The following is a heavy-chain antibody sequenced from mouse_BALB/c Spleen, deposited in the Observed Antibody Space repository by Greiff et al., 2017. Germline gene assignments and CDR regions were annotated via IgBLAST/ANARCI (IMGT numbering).Heavy chain of an antibody. CDR3: ARGGGNFLAMDY. CDR1: GFTFSSFG. J-gene: IGHJ4*01. D-gene: IGHD2-1*01. V-gene: IGHV5-17*02. CDR2: ISSGSSTI. Sequence: DVMLVESGGGLVQPGGSRKLSCAASGFTFSSFGMHWVRQAPEKGLEWVAYISSGSSTIYYADTVKGRFTISRDNPKNTLFLQMTSLRSEDTAMYYCARGGGNFLAMDYWGQGTSVTVSS.